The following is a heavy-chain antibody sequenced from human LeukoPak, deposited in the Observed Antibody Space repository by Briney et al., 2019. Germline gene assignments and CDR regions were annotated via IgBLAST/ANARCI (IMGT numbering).Heavy chain of an antibody. J-gene: IGHJ1*01. CDR1: GYTFTGYY. CDR3: ARGSAEYFQH. V-gene: IGHV1-69*02. CDR2: IIPILAIA. D-gene: IGHD3-10*01. Sequence: SVKVSCKASGYTFTGYYMHWVRQAPGQGLEWMGRIIPILAIANYAQKFQGRVTITADKSSSTAYMELSSLRSEDTAIYYCARGSAEYFQHWGQGTLVTVSS.